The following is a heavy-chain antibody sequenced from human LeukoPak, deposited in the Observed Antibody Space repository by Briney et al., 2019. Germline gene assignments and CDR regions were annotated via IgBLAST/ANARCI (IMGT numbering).Heavy chain of an antibody. J-gene: IGHJ4*02. Sequence: SETLSLTCTVSGCSISSYNRNWIRQPPGKGLEWIGYIYYTGSTKYNPSLKSRVTISVDTSKNQFSLKLRSVTAADTAVYYFVRGIAAAGLYFDYWGQGTLVTVSS. CDR2: IYYTGST. CDR1: GCSISSYN. V-gene: IGHV4-59*01. D-gene: IGHD6-13*01. CDR3: VRGIAAAGLYFDY.